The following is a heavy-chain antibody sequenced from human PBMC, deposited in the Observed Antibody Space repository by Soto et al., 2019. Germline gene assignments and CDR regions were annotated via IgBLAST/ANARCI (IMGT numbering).Heavy chain of an antibody. J-gene: IGHJ3*02. CDR1: GGSISSGDYY. CDR3: ARVGADSSGYYYGRGAFDI. Sequence: QVQLQESGPGLVKPSQTLSLTCTVSGGSISSGDYYWSWIRQPPGKGLEWIGYIYYSGSTYYNPSLKSRVTISVDTSKNQFSLKLSSVTAADTAVYCCARVGADSSGYYYGRGAFDIWGQGTMVTVSS. V-gene: IGHV4-30-4*01. D-gene: IGHD3-22*01. CDR2: IYYSGST.